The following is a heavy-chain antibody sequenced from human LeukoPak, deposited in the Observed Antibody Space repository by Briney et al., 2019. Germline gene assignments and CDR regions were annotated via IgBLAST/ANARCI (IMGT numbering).Heavy chain of an antibody. CDR1: GFTFSSYA. V-gene: IGHV3-23*01. J-gene: IGHJ4*02. Sequence: PGGSLRLSCAASGFTFSSYAMSWVRQAPGKGLEWVSAISGGGGATYYADSVEGRFTISRDNSKNTVYLQMNSLRAEDTAVYYCAKNGRACDWGQGTLVTVSS. CDR3: AKNGRACD. CDR2: ISGGGGAT.